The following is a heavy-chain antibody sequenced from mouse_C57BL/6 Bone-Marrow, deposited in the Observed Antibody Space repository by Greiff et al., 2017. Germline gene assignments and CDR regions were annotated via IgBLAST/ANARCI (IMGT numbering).Heavy chain of an antibody. CDR3: ARTTYYSNYEAMDY. J-gene: IGHJ4*01. CDR1: GYSFTGYY. D-gene: IGHD2-5*01. CDR2: IYPYNGVS. V-gene: IGHV1-31*01. Sequence: EVKLQQSGPELVKPGASVKISCKASGYSFTGYYMHWVKQSHGNILDWIGYIYPYNGVSSYNQKFKGKATLTVDKSSSTAYMELRSLTSEDSAVYYCARTTYYSNYEAMDYWGQGTSVTVSS.